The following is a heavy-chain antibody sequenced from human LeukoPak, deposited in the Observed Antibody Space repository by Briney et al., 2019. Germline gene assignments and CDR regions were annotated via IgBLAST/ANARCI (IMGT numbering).Heavy chain of an antibody. D-gene: IGHD3-10*01. J-gene: IGHJ4*02. CDR3: AKDRTGLLWFGELLYYFDY. V-gene: IGHV3-53*01. CDR2: IYSGGST. Sequence: QPGGSLRLSCAASGFTVSSNYMSWVRQAPGKGLEWVSVIYSGGSTYYADSVKGRFTISRDNSKNTLYLQMNSLRAEDTAVYYCAKDRTGLLWFGELLYYFDYWGQGTLVTVSS. CDR1: GFTVSSNY.